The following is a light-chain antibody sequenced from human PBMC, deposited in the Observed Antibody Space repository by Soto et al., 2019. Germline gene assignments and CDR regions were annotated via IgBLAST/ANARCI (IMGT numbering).Light chain of an antibody. Sequence: DIQMTQSPSTLSASVGDRVTITCRASQSISSRLAWYQQKPGKAPKLLIYDASSLESGVPSRFSGSGSGTEFTLTISSLQPDDFATYYCQQYNSYSQFTFGPGTKVDIK. CDR2: DAS. CDR3: QQYNSYSQFT. V-gene: IGKV1-5*01. J-gene: IGKJ3*01. CDR1: QSISSR.